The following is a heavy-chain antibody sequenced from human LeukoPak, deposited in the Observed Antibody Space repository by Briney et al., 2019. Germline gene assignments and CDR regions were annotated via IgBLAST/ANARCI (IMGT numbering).Heavy chain of an antibody. Sequence: GGSLRLSCAASGFTFSSYSMNWVRQASGKGLEWVSSISSSSSYIYYADSVKGRFTISRDNAKNSLYLQMNSLRAEDTAVYYCATILTGYYLIDYWGQGTLVTVSS. CDR3: ATILTGYYLIDY. CDR2: ISSSSSYI. CDR1: GFTFSSYS. V-gene: IGHV3-21*01. J-gene: IGHJ4*02. D-gene: IGHD3-9*01.